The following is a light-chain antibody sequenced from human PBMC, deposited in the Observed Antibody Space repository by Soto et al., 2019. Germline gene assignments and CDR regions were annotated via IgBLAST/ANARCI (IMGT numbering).Light chain of an antibody. Sequence: LTQSPASLSLSPGASATLSCRASQSVGSTYLAWYQQKPGQAPRLLIFGASSRATGIPDRVSVSGSGTDFTLTISRMEPEDVAVVYGQQYGTLQLTFGGGTKVDIK. CDR3: QQYGTLQLT. CDR2: GAS. V-gene: IGKV3-20*01. CDR1: QSVGSTY. J-gene: IGKJ4*01.